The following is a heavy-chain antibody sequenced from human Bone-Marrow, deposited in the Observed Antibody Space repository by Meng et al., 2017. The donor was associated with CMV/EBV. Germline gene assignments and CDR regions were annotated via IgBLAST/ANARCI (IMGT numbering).Heavy chain of an antibody. CDR3: ARDLRFLEWLSQGLSLDY. J-gene: IGHJ4*02. Sequence: ASVKVSCKASGYTFNRYGFSWVRQAPGQGLEYMGWISAYNGNTKYAQKFQGRVTMTTDTSTSTVYMELRSLRSDDTAVYYCARDLRFLEWLSQGLSLDYWGQGTLVNVSS. D-gene: IGHD3-3*01. CDR2: ISAYNGNT. V-gene: IGHV1-18*01. CDR1: GYTFNRYG.